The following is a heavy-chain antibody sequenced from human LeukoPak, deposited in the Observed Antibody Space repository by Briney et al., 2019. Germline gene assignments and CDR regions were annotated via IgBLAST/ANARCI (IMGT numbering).Heavy chain of an antibody. Sequence: GGSLRLSGASTRLTLISYELNWVRQAPGKGLEWVSFITSSGNTMYYADSVKGRFTISRDNAKNSLYLQMNSLRADDTAVYYCPILRSKYWVDPWGPGTLVTVSS. CDR2: ITSSGNTM. J-gene: IGHJ5*02. D-gene: IGHD4-11*01. V-gene: IGHV3-48*03. CDR1: RLTLISYE. CDR3: PILRSKYWVDP.